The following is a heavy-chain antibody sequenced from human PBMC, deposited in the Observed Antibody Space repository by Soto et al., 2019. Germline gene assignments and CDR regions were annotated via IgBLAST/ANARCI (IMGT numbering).Heavy chain of an antibody. V-gene: IGHV2-5*01. Sequence: ESGPTLVNPTPTLTLTCTFSAFSLSTNGVGVGWIRQPPGKPLELLTVIYWNDDTRYRRTLKSRLSITKDTSKNQVVLTMTNMDPVDTATYYCVHTVLGRTITGGHYFDYLGPVNLGTVSS. CDR3: VHTVLGRTITGGHYFDY. J-gene: IGHJ4*02. CDR2: IYWNDDT. CDR1: AFSLSTNGVG. D-gene: IGHD2-8*02.